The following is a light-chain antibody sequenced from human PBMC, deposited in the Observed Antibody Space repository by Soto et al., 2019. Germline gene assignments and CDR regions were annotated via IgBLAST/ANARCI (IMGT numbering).Light chain of an antibody. CDR3: HQYNNWPWT. V-gene: IGKV3D-15*01. J-gene: IGKJ1*01. CDR1: QSVSSN. Sequence: EIVLTQSAGTLSLSPGERATLSCRASQSVSSNLAWYQQKPGQAPRLIIDGASTRATGIPARFSGRGSGKEFTLAISSLQYEDFAVYYCHQYNNWPWTLGQGTKV. CDR2: GAS.